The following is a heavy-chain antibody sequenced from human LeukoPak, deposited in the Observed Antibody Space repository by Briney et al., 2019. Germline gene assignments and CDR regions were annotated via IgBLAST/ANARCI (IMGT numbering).Heavy chain of an antibody. V-gene: IGHV4-4*02. CDR3: AREIIGGFNLGAY. CDR2: IHRGGST. D-gene: IGHD3-16*01. Sequence: SETLSLTCTVSLDSTTSNFWSWVRQPPGKGLEWIGEIHRGGSTNYNPSLQRRVTISIDRPKNQIALELSSVTAADTAVYYCAREIIGGFNLGAYWGQGTLVTVSS. J-gene: IGHJ4*02. CDR1: LDSTTSNF.